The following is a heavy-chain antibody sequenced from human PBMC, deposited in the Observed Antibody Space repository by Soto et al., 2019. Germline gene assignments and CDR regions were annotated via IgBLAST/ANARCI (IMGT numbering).Heavy chain of an antibody. J-gene: IGHJ3*02. Sequence: QRQLQESGPGLVKPSETLSLTCTVSGGPVSSGSFYWGWLRQPPGKGLEWIGNIYYNGDTYYNPYINNRLTISVDPSENQFSLMLSSVTAADTAVYYCASRDIDNCNKGHAFGIWGQGTMVTVSS. CDR1: GGPVSSGSFY. CDR3: ASRDIDNCNKGHAFGI. CDR2: IYYNGDT. V-gene: IGHV4-39*01. D-gene: IGHD1-20*01.